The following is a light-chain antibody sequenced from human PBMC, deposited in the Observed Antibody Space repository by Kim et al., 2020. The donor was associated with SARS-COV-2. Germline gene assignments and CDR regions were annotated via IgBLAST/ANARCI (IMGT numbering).Light chain of an antibody. CDR2: DAS. CDR3: QQHSNWPPALT. Sequence: PGERATLACRASQSVSSYLAWYQQKPGQAPRLLIYDASNRATGIPARLSGSGSGTDFTLTISSLEPEDFAVYYCQQHSNWPPALTFGGGTKVDIK. V-gene: IGKV3-11*01. CDR1: QSVSSY. J-gene: IGKJ4*01.